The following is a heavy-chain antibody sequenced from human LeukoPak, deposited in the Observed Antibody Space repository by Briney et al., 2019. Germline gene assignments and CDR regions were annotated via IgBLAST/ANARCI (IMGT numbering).Heavy chain of an antibody. CDR3: ARVCSSTSCYFY. CDR2: IYHSGST. Sequence: SETLSLTCTVSGYSISSGYYWGWIRQPPGKGLEWIGSIYHSGSTYCNPSPKSRVTISVDTSKNQFSLKLSSVTAADTAVYYCARVCSSTSCYFYWGQGTLVTVSS. V-gene: IGHV4-38-2*02. D-gene: IGHD2-2*01. CDR1: GYSISSGYY. J-gene: IGHJ4*02.